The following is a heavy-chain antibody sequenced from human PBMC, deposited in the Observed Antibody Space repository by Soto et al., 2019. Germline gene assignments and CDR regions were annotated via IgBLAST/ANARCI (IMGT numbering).Heavy chain of an antibody. V-gene: IGHV3-74*01. CDR1: GFTFSSHW. Sequence: PGGSLRLSCAASGFTFSSHWMHWVRQVPGKGLAWVSHIGPDGSGTRYADSVQGRFTISRDNARNTLYLQMDSLRDGDTAVYYCARDHNWSYDCWGPGILVTVSS. J-gene: IGHJ4*02. CDR2: IGPDGSGT. D-gene: IGHD1-1*01. CDR3: ARDHNWSYDC.